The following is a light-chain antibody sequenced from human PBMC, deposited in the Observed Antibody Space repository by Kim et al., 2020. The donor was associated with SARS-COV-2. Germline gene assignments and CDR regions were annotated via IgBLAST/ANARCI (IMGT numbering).Light chain of an antibody. V-gene: IGLV1-47*01. CDR1: SSTIGSNS. CDR2: RNN. J-gene: IGLJ3*02. Sequence: GQRVTFSFSGSSSTIGSNSVYWYQQHPGTAPKLLIYRNNQRPSGVPDRFSGSKSGTSASLAISGLRSEDEADYYRAAWDDSLSGRVFGGGTKLTVL. CDR3: AAWDDSLSGRV.